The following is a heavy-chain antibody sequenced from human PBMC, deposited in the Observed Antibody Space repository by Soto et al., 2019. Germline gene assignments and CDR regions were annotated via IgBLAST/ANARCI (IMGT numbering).Heavy chain of an antibody. J-gene: IGHJ5*02. CDR1: GYSMRIGGYY. V-gene: IGHV4-31*03. CDR2: IYYSGST. D-gene: IGHD3-10*01. Sequence: QVQLQESGPGLVKPSQTLSLTCSVSGYSMRIGGYYWSWIRQLPGKGLEWIGYIYYSGSTNYNPSVKGRVTXSXXXSXXQFARRLSSVTAADTAVYYCARGKGSGRARDWFDTWGQGTRVTVSS. CDR3: ARGKGSGRARDWFDT.